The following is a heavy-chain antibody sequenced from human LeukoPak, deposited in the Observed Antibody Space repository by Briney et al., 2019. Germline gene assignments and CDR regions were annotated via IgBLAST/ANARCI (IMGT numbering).Heavy chain of an antibody. D-gene: IGHD5-24*01. Sequence: ASVKVSCKASGYTFTGYYMHWVRQAPGQGLEWMGWINPNSGGTNYAQKFQGRVTMTRDTSISTAYMELSRLRSDDTAVYYCARGRDGYFTTPFDYWGQGTLVTVSS. V-gene: IGHV1-2*02. CDR2: INPNSGGT. J-gene: IGHJ4*02. CDR3: ARGRDGYFTTPFDY. CDR1: GYTFTGYY.